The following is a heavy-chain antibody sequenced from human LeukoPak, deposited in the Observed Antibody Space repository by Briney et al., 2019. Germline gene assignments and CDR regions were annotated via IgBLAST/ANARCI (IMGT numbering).Heavy chain of an antibody. CDR3: AKGDFNILTGYSYYYYMDV. D-gene: IGHD3-9*01. CDR2: ISGSSGST. CDR1: GFTFSSYG. Sequence: GGSLRLSCAASGFTFSSYGMNWVRQASGKGLEWVSIISGSSGSTHYADSVKGRFTISRDNSKNTLYLQMNSLRAEDTAVYYCAKGDFNILTGYSYYYYMDVWGKGTTVTISS. V-gene: IGHV3-23*01. J-gene: IGHJ6*03.